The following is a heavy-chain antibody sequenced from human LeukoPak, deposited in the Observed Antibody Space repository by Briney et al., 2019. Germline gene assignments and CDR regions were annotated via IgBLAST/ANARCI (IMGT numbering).Heavy chain of an antibody. Sequence: SETLSLTCTVSGDSFTSVTDYWAWIRQPPGKGLEWIASGDYSGGTYYNPSLESRVAISADMSKNQISLKLTSVTGADTAVYYCARDYRPTVTTLGPVLVYWGQGTLVTVSS. V-gene: IGHV4-39*07. CDR3: ARDYRPTVTTLGPVLVY. J-gene: IGHJ4*02. CDR2: GDYSGGT. D-gene: IGHD4-11*01. CDR1: GDSFTSVTDY.